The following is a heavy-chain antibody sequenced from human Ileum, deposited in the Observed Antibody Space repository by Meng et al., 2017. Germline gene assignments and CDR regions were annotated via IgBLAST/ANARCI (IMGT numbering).Heavy chain of an antibody. CDR1: GFTFSNYH. J-gene: IGHJ5*01. CDR3: AKGQSGDLADS. V-gene: IGHV3-23*01. CDR2: ISDSGGST. Sequence: GESLKISCAASGFTFSNYHLTWVRQAPGMGLEWVSVISDSGGSTFYADSVKGRFTISRDNSKNTLYLQMNSLRAEDTAVYYCAKGQSGDLADSWGQGTLVTVSS. D-gene: IGHD5-12*01.